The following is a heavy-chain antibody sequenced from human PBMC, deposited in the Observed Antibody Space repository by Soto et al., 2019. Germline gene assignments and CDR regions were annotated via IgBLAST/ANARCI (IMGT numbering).Heavy chain of an antibody. D-gene: IGHD3-3*01. J-gene: IGHJ5*02. V-gene: IGHV1-2*02. CDR3: ARGGGTILAPLP. CDR2: INSNSGAT. CDR1: GYTFTGYF. Sequence: QVQLVQSGAEVKKPGASVKVSCKASGYTFTGYFMHWVRQAPGQGLEWMGWINSNSGATKYAQKFQGRVTLSRDTSISTAYMELSGLRSEDTAVYYCARGGGTILAPLPWGQGTLVTVSS.